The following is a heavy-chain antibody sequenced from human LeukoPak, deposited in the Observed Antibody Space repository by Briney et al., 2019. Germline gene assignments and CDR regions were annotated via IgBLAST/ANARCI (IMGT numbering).Heavy chain of an antibody. CDR3: XXXXYGHDAFDI. CDR1: YX. J-gene: IGHJ3*02. V-gene: IGHV4-59*01. Sequence: YXXSXIRQPPGKGXXWIGYIYYTGSTNYNPSLKSRVTISVXXXKNQFSLKLSSVIAADTAVYYCXXXXYGHDAFDIWGQGTMVTVSS. D-gene: IGHD3-10*01. CDR2: IYYTGST.